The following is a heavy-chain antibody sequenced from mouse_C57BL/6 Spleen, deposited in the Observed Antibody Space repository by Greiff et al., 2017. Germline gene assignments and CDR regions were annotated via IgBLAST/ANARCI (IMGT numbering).Heavy chain of an antibody. V-gene: IGHV1-80*01. CDR2: IYPGDGDT. Sequence: QVQLQQSGAELVKPGASVKISCKASGYAFSSYWMNWVKQRPGKGLEWIGQIYPGDGDTNYNGKFKGKATLTADKSSSTAYMQLSSLTSEDSAVYFCARRADSSGYVSDYWGQGTTLTVSS. CDR3: ARRADSSGYVSDY. D-gene: IGHD3-2*02. J-gene: IGHJ2*01. CDR1: GYAFSSYW.